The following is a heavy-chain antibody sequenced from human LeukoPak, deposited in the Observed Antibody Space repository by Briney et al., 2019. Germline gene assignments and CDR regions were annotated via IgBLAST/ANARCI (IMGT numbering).Heavy chain of an antibody. CDR3: ARHSTFFGVVIIKGRVRGPFDY. CDR1: GYSISSGYY. V-gene: IGHV4-38-2*02. CDR2: IYHSGTT. D-gene: IGHD3-3*01. J-gene: IGHJ4*02. Sequence: SETLSLTCTVSGYSISSGYYWGWIRQSPGKGLELIGSIYHSGTTYYNPSLKSRVTISIDTSKNQFSLKLSSVTAADTAVYYCARHSTFFGVVIIKGRVRGPFDYWGQGTLVTVSS.